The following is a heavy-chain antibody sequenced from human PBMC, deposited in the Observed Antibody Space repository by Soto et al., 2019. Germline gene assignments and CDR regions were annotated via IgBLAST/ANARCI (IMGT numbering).Heavy chain of an antibody. D-gene: IGHD3-10*01. Sequence: QVQLVESGGGVVQPGRSLSLSCAAYGFTFSNYGMHWVRQAPGKGLEWVAVIWYDGSNKYYADSVKGRFTISRDNSKNRLYLQLNSLRAEDTAVYYCARPSDGSLYYSGMDVWAQGTTVTVSS. CDR3: ARPSDGSLYYSGMDV. CDR1: GFTFSNYG. V-gene: IGHV3-33*01. CDR2: IWYDGSNK. J-gene: IGHJ6*02.